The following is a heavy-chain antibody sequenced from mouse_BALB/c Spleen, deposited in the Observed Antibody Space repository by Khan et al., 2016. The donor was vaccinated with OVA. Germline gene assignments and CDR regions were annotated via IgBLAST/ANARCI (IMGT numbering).Heavy chain of an antibody. D-gene: IGHD2-14*01. CDR2: MIYSGDT. J-gene: IGHJ3*01. V-gene: IGHV3-8*02. CDR1: GDSITSGY. Sequence: VQLKESGPSLVKPSQTLSLTCSVTGDSITSGYWTWIRKFPGNKLEYMGYMIYSGDTYYNPSLKRRISITRHTSQNQYYLQLNSVTTEDTATYYCARSTYRYAFAYWGQGTLVTVSA. CDR3: ARSTYRYAFAY.